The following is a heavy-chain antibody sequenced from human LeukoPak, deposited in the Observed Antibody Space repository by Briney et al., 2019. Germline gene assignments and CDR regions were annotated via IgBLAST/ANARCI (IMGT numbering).Heavy chain of an antibody. CDR2: ILSTFNT. J-gene: IGHJ5*02. CDR1: GLTFSNHG. V-gene: IGHV3-23*01. D-gene: IGHD1-26*01. Sequence: GGSLRLSCAVSGLTFSNHGMSWVRQAPGKGLEWVSTILSTFNTYYADSVRGRFTISRDNSENTLYLQMNSLTDEDTAIYYCHKDLLGAGRSWGQGTLVTVSS. CDR3: HKDLLGAGRS.